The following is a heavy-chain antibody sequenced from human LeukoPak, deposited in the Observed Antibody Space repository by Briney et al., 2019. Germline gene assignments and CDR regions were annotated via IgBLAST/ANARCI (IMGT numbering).Heavy chain of an antibody. CDR3: AIQMFNYYARLDY. D-gene: IGHD3-22*01. V-gene: IGHV1-2*02. J-gene: IGHJ4*02. CDR2: INPNSGGT. CDR1: GYTFTDYY. Sequence: ALVKVSCKASGYTFTDYYMHWVRQAPGQGLEWMGWINPNSGGTNYAQKFQGRVTMTRDTSISTAYMELSRLRSDDTAVYYCAIQMFNYYARLDYWGQGTLVTVSS.